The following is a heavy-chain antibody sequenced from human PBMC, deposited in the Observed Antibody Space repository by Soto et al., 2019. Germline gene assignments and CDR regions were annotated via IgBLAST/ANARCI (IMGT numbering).Heavy chain of an antibody. J-gene: IGHJ6*02. CDR3: GTGVAVPPYGMDV. V-gene: IGHV1-24*01. CDR2: FDPEDGET. Sequence: SVNVSCMVSGYTLSELSMHRVRQAPGKGLEWVGGFDPEDGETIYAQKFQGRVTMTEDTSTDTAYMELSSLRSEDTAVYCCGTGVAVPPYGMDVWGQGTTVTVSS. CDR1: GYTLSELS. D-gene: IGHD6-19*01.